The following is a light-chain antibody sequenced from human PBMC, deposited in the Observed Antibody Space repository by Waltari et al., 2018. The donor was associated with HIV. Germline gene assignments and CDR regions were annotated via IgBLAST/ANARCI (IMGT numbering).Light chain of an antibody. Sequence: QSALTQHASVSGSPGQSITIYCTGTSSYLGGYNLVSWYPLLTCKSHTHLTSEVSKRPSGVSKRFSGSKSGNTASLTIAGLQAEDEADYYCCAYAGSTTYVIFGGGTKLTVL. CDR2: EVS. CDR1: SSYLGGYNL. V-gene: IGLV2-23*02. CDR3: CAYAGSTTYVI. J-gene: IGLJ2*01.